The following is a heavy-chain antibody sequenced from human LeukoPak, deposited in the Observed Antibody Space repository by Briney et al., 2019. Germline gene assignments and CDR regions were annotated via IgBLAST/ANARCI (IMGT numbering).Heavy chain of an antibody. CDR1: GFSFSNYW. Sequence: GGSLRLSCAASGFSFSNYWMSWVRQAPGKGLEWVANTHGSEKYYVDSVKGRFTISRDNAKNSLYLQMNSLRAEDTAVYYCARETPYGSLTFDYWGQGTLVTVSS. CDR2: THGSEK. V-gene: IGHV3-7*03. CDR3: ARETPYGSLTFDY. J-gene: IGHJ4*02. D-gene: IGHD3-10*01.